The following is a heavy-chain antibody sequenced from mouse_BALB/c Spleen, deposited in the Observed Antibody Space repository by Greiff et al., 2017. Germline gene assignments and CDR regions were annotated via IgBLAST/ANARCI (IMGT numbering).Heavy chain of an antibody. J-gene: IGHJ4*01. CDR3: TRRRYGNPYAMDY. CDR2: IRLKSNNYAT. V-gene: IGHV6-6*02. Sequence: EVKLEESGGGLVQPGGSMKLSCVASGFTFSNYWMNWVRQSPEKGLEWVAEIRLKSNNYATHYAESVKGRFTISRDDSKSSVYLQMNNLRAEDTGIYYCTRRRYGNPYAMDYWGQGTSVTVSS. D-gene: IGHD2-10*02. CDR1: GFTFSNYW.